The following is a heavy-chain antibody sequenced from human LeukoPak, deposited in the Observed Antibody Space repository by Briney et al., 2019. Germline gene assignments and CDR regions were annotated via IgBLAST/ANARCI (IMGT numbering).Heavy chain of an antibody. CDR3: ARDALDLHPLDY. J-gene: IGHJ4*02. CDR2: ISSSSSYI. V-gene: IGHV3-21*01. D-gene: IGHD2-2*03. Sequence: GGSLRLSCAASGFTFSSYAMNWVRQAPGKGLEWVSSISSSSSYIYYADSVKGRFTISRDNAKNSLYLQMNSLRAEDTAVYYCARDALDLHPLDYWGQGTLVTVSS. CDR1: GFTFSSYA.